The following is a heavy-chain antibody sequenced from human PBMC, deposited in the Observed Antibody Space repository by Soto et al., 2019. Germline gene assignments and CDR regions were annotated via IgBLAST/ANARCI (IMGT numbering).Heavy chain of an antibody. V-gene: IGHV4-31*03. Sequence: QVQLQESGPGLVKPSQTLSLTCTVSGGSITSGTYYWSWIRQHPGKGLEWIGYIYHSGSTYYNPSLKSRVTISXXTXKXXVPRKLRSVTAADTAVYYCARDRTYYGSGNYSFDNWGQGTLVTVSA. CDR2: IYHSGST. CDR3: ARDRTYYGSGNYSFDN. J-gene: IGHJ4*02. D-gene: IGHD3-10*01. CDR1: GGSITSGTYY.